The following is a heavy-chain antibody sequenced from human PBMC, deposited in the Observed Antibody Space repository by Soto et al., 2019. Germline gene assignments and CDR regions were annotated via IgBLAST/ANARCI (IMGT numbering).Heavy chain of an antibody. CDR2: IIPILGIA. CDR1: GGTFSSYT. J-gene: IGHJ3*02. Sequence: SVKVSCKASGGTFSSYTISWVRQAPGQGLEWMGRIIPILGIANYAQKFQGRVTITADKSTSTAYMELSSLRSEDTAVYYCARDVGRHDAFDIWGQGTMVTVSS. V-gene: IGHV1-69*04. CDR3: ARDVGRHDAFDI. D-gene: IGHD1-26*01.